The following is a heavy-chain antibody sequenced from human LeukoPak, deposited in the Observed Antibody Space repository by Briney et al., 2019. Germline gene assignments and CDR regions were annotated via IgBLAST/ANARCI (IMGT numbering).Heavy chain of an antibody. CDR2: ISAYNGNT. CDR1: GLTFTRYG. D-gene: IGHD4-17*01. CDR3: ARGGVTTHMDV. V-gene: IGHV1-18*01. Sequence: ASVTVSYKASGLTFTRYGFTWVRQAPGQGLESMGWISAYNGNTNYAQNLQGRVTMTTDTSTSTAYMELRSLRSDDTAVYYCARGGVTTHMDVWGKGTTVTVSS. J-gene: IGHJ6*04.